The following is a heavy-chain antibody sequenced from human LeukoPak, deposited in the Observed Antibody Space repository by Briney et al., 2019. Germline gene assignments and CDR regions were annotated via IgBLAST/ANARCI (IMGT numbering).Heavy chain of an antibody. CDR1: GFTFSAYA. J-gene: IGHJ4*02. CDR3: VRAYGDYDYFQY. V-gene: IGHV3-64D*06. D-gene: IGHD4-17*01. Sequence: GGSLRLSCSASGFTFSAYAMHWVRRAPGKGLEYVSTINSNGAQTYYADSVKGRFTFSRDNSKKILYLQMSSLRPEDTAIYYCVRAYGDYDYFQYWGQGTLVTVSS. CDR2: INSNGAQT.